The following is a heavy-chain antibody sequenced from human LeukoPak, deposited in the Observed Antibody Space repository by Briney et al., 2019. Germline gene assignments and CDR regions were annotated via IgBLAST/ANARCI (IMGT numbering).Heavy chain of an antibody. D-gene: IGHD1-26*01. CDR3: ARDKRGVYSGGPRFDY. J-gene: IGHJ4*02. CDR1: GGSISSGGYY. CDR2: IYYSGST. V-gene: IGHV4-31*03. Sequence: SETLSLTCTVSGGSISSGGYYWSWIRQHPGKGLEWIGYIYYSGSTYYNPSLKSRVTISVDTSKNQFSLKLSSVTAADTAVYYCARDKRGVYSGGPRFDYWGQGTLVTVSS.